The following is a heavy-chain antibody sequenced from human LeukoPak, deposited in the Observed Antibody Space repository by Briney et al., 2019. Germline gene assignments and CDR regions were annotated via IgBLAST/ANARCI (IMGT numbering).Heavy chain of an antibody. J-gene: IGHJ4*02. V-gene: IGHV3-74*01. D-gene: IGHD5-12*01. CDR1: GFTIDDYA. CDR2: INSDGSST. CDR3: ARGDGYAQRD. Sequence: GGSLRLSCAASGFTIDDYAMHWVRQAPGKGLVWVSRINSDGSSTSYADSVKGRLTISRDNAKNTLYLQMNSLRVEDTAVYYCARGDGYAQRDWGQGTLVTVPS.